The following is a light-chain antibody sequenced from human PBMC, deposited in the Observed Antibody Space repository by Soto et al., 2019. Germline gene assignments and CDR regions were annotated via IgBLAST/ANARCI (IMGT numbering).Light chain of an antibody. CDR3: QQLNGYQLA. CDR2: SAS. CDR1: QAMSTY. V-gene: IGKV1-9*01. J-gene: IGKJ4*01. Sequence: DIQLTQSPSFLSAFVGDTVTITCRASQAMSTYLAWYQQKPGKVPKLLIRSASTLQSGVPPGFSGGGSGTEFTLTISTLQPDDSGIYYCQQLNGYQLAFGGGTNVEIK.